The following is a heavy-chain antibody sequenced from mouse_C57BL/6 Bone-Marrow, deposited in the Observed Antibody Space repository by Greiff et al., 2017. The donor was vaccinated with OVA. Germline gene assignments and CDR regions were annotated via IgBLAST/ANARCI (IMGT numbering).Heavy chain of an antibody. V-gene: IGHV1-69*01. Sequence: QVQLKQPGAELVMPGASVKLSCKASGYTFTSYWMHWVKQRPGQALSWIEKIDPSVIYTTYNKKFKGKSTLTVDKSSSTAYMQLSSLTSEDSAVYYCAREDSSGYPSYAMDYWGQGTSVTVSS. J-gene: IGHJ4*01. CDR3: AREDSSGYPSYAMDY. CDR1: GYTFTSYW. D-gene: IGHD3-2*02. CDR2: IDPSVIYT.